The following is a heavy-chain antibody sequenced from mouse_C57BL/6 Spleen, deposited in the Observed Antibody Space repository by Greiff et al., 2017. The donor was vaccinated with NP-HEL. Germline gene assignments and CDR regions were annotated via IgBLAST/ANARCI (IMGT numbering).Heavy chain of an antibody. CDR3: ARENGYYRGGYAMDY. CDR1: GYAFTNYL. Sequence: VKLVESGAELVRPGTSVKVSCKASGYAFTNYLIEWVKQRPGQGLEWIGVINPGSGGANYNEKFKGKARLTADKSSSTAYMQLSSLTSEDSAVYFCARENGYYRGGYAMDYWGQGTSVTVSS. D-gene: IGHD2-3*01. CDR2: INPGSGGA. V-gene: IGHV1-54*01. J-gene: IGHJ4*01.